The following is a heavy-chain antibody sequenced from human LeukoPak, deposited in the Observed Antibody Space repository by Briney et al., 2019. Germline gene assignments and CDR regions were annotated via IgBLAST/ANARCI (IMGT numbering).Heavy chain of an antibody. V-gene: IGHV4-39*02. D-gene: IGHD4-11*01. CDR2: IYSGGET. Sequence: SSETLSLTCTVSGDSISSSHYYWGWIRQSPGKGLEWIGSIYSGGETHYNPSLNSRVTIFLDTSKNRFSLSLISVTATDTAVYYCVRDYSNFVQGDWGQGTLVTVSS. CDR1: GDSISSSHYY. J-gene: IGHJ4*02. CDR3: VRDYSNFVQGD.